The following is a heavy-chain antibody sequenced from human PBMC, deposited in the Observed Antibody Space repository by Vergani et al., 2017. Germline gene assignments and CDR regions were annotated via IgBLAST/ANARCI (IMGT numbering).Heavy chain of an antibody. D-gene: IGHD6-13*01. J-gene: IGHJ4*02. CDR2: IIPIFGTA. CDR1: GGTFSSYA. CDR3: ARDQSPDSSSWYFREDYFDC. Sequence: QVQLVQSGAEVKKPGSSVKVSCKASGGTFSSYAISWVRQAPGQGLEWMGGIIPIFGTANYAQKFQGRVTITADESTSTAYLELSSLRSEDTAVYYCARDQSPDSSSWYFREDYFDCWGQGTLVTVSS. V-gene: IGHV1-69*01.